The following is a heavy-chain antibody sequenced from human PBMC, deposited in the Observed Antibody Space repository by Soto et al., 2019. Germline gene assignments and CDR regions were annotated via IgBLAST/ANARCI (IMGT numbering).Heavy chain of an antibody. Sequence: LRLSCAASGFTFSSYAMHWVRQAPGKGLEWVAVISYDGSNKYYADSVKGRFTISRDNSKNTLYLQMNSLRAEDTAVYYCARDRNYYDSSGYYPEPDYWGQGTLVTVSS. V-gene: IGHV3-30-3*01. CDR2: ISYDGSNK. CDR3: ARDRNYYDSSGYYPEPDY. CDR1: GFTFSSYA. J-gene: IGHJ4*02. D-gene: IGHD3-22*01.